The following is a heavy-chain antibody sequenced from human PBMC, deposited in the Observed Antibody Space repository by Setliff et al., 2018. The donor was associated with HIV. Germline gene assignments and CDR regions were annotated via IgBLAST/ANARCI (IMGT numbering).Heavy chain of an antibody. Sequence: PSETLSLTCAVSGYSISSGYYWGWIRQPPGKGLEWIGSIYHSGSTYYNPSLKSRVTISVDTSKTQFSLKLSSVTAADTAVYYCARDHGSGSYYPYYWGQGTLVTVSS. CDR3: ARDHGSGSYYPYY. J-gene: IGHJ4*02. CDR2: IYHSGST. V-gene: IGHV4-38-2*02. D-gene: IGHD3-10*01. CDR1: GYSISSGYY.